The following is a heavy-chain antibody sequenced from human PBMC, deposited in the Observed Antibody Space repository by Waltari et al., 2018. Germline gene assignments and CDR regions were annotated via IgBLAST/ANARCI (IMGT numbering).Heavy chain of an antibody. CDR2: ISSSSSYI. V-gene: IGHV3-21*01. D-gene: IGHD6-13*01. CDR3: ARDLKGIAAAGTMVDY. CDR1: GFTFSSYS. J-gene: IGHJ4*02. Sequence: EVQLVESGGGLVKPGGSLRLSCAASGFTFSSYSMNRVRQAPGKGLEWVSSISSSSSYINYADPVQGRFTIARDNAKDSLYMQMNSLRAEDTAVYYCARDLKGIAAAGTMVDYWGQGTLVTVSS.